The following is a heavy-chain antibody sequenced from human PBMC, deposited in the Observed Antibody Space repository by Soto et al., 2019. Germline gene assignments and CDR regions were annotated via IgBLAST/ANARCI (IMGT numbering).Heavy chain of an antibody. CDR2: IYYNGNT. V-gene: IGHV4-59*11. J-gene: IGHJ4*02. CDR1: GGAINDHY. CDR3: ARVRTGYFDY. D-gene: IGHD3-9*01. Sequence: SETLSLTCTISGGAINDHYWSFIRQPPGKGLEWIGYIYYNGNTNYNPSLESRVTISVDRSRNQFSLRLTSLTAADTAAYYCARVRTGYFDYWGRGALVTVSS.